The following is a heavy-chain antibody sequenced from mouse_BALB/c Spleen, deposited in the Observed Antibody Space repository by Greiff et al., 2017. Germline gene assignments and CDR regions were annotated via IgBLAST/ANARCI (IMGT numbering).Heavy chain of an antibody. V-gene: IGHV5-6-5*01. CDR3: ARAYDGYYWGFAY. J-gene: IGHJ3*01. CDR1: GFTFSSYA. CDR2: ISSGGST. Sequence: EVQLVESGGGLVKPGGSLKLSCAASGFTFSSYAMSWVRQTPEKRLEWVASISSGGSTYYPDSVKGRFTISRDNARNILYLQMSSLRSEDTAMYYCARAYDGYYWGFAYWGQGTLVTVSA. D-gene: IGHD2-3*01.